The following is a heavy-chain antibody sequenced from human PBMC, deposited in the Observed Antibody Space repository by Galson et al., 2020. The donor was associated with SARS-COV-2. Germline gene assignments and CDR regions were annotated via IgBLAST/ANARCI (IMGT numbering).Heavy chain of an antibody. CDR3: AKNPYSYGYPVFGYFDY. CDR2: ISYDGSNK. Sequence: GGSLRLSCAASGLTFSSYGMHWVRQAPGKGLEWVAVISYDGSNKYYADSVKGRFPISRDNSKKTLYLQMNSLRAEETAVYYCAKNPYSYGYPVFGYFDYWGQGTLVTVSS. V-gene: IGHV3-30*18. D-gene: IGHD5-18*01. J-gene: IGHJ4*02. CDR1: GLTFSSYG.